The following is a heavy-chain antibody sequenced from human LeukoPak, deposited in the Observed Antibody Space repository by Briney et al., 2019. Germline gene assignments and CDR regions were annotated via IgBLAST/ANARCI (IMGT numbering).Heavy chain of an antibody. D-gene: IGHD3-3*01. Sequence: ASVKVSCKASGYTFISYGISWVRQAPGQGLEWMGWISAYNGNTNYAQKLQGRVTMTTDTSTSTAYMELRSLRSDDTAVYYCARAMEYYDFWSGHYYYGMDVWGQGTTVTVSS. CDR1: GYTFISYG. CDR3: ARAMEYYDFWSGHYYYGMDV. J-gene: IGHJ6*02. V-gene: IGHV1-18*01. CDR2: ISAYNGNT.